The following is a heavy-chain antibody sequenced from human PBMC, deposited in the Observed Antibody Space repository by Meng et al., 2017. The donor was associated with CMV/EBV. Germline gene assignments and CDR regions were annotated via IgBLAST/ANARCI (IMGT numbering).Heavy chain of an antibody. D-gene: IGHD3-3*01. V-gene: IGHV4-30-4*08. J-gene: IGHJ4*02. CDR3: ARDNRRGGVDY. CDR2: IYYSGST. Sequence: GPSPLHPYQTLSRTCTVSVGSISSGDYYWSWIRQPPGKGLEWIGYIYYSGSTYYNPSLKSRVTISVDTSKNQFSLKLSSVTAADTAVYYCARDNRRGGVDYWGQGTLVTVSS. CDR1: VGSISSGDYY.